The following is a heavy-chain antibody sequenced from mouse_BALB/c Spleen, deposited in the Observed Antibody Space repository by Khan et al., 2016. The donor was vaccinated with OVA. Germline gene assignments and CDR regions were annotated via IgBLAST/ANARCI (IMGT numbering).Heavy chain of an antibody. Sequence: EVELVESGGDLVKTGGSLKLSCAASGFTFSTYGMSWVRQTPDKRLEWVATINSGGHYTYYIDRVKGRFTISRDNAKNILYLQMTSLRSEDTAMYYCARLAYYYNSEGFAYWGQGTLVTVSA. J-gene: IGHJ3*01. CDR3: ARLAYYYNSEGFAY. V-gene: IGHV5-6*01. CDR2: INSGGHYT. CDR1: GFTFSTYG. D-gene: IGHD1-1*02.